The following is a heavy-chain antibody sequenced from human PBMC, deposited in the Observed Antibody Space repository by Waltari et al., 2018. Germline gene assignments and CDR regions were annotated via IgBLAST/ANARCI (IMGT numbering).Heavy chain of an antibody. D-gene: IGHD3-22*01. V-gene: IGHV3-9*03. CDR2: ISWNSGSI. Sequence: EVQLVESGGGLVQPGRSLRLSCAASGFTFDDYAMHWVRQAPGKGLEWVSGISWNSGSIGYADSVKGRFTISRDNAKNSLYLQMNSLRAEDMALYYCAKDRTRGYYDRLGAFDIWGQGTMVTVSS. J-gene: IGHJ3*02. CDR3: AKDRTRGYYDRLGAFDI. CDR1: GFTFDDYA.